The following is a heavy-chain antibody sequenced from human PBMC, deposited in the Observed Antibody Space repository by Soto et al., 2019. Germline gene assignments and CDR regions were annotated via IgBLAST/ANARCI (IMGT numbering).Heavy chain of an antibody. CDR2: IYYSGST. Sequence: SETLSLTCTVSGGSISSSSFHWGWIRQPPGKGLEWIGSIYYSGSTYYSPSLKSRVTISVDTSKNQFSLKLSSVTAADTAVYYCASLVGYYYDSRGHYYFDYWGQGTLVT. CDR1: GGSISSSSFH. V-gene: IGHV4-39*01. CDR3: ASLVGYYYDSRGHYYFDY. J-gene: IGHJ4*02. D-gene: IGHD3-22*01.